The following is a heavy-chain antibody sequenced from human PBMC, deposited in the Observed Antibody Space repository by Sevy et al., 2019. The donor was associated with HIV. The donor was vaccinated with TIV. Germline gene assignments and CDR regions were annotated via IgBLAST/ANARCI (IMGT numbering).Heavy chain of an antibody. J-gene: IGHJ4*02. CDR1: GYTFTSYA. CDR2: INPGNGNT. V-gene: IGHV1-3*01. Sequence: ASVKVSCKASGYTFTSYAIHWVRQAPGQRLEWMGWINPGNGNTKYSQKFQGRVTITRDTSASTTYMELSSLRSEDTAGYYWARAVIPTSIFDYWGRGTLVTVSS. CDR3: ARAVIPTSIFDY. D-gene: IGHD2-2*01.